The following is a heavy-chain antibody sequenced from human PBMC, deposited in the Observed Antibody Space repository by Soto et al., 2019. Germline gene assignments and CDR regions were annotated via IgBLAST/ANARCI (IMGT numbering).Heavy chain of an antibody. CDR3: ARGGSWFDF. CDR1: GFNFRVYW. CDR2: ISNDGKTA. Sequence: AGGSLRLSCSASGFNFRVYWMHWVRQAPGKGLVWVSRISNDGKTATYADSVEGRFTVSRDNTNNMVYLQLNSLTADDTGVYFCARGGSWFDFWGQGAVVTVSS. V-gene: IGHV3-74*01. J-gene: IGHJ4*02. D-gene: IGHD6-13*01.